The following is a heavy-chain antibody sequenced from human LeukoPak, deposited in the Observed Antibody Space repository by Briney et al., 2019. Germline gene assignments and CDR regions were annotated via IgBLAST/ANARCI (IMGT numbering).Heavy chain of an antibody. Sequence: GGSLRLSCAASGFTFSSYSMNWVRQAPGKGLEWVSSISSSSSYIYYADSVKGRFTISRDNAKNSLYLQMNSLRAEDTAVYYCARDRRSSGWYYFDYRGQGTLVTVSS. CDR2: ISSSSSYI. D-gene: IGHD6-19*01. CDR1: GFTFSSYS. V-gene: IGHV3-21*01. J-gene: IGHJ4*02. CDR3: ARDRRSSGWYYFDY.